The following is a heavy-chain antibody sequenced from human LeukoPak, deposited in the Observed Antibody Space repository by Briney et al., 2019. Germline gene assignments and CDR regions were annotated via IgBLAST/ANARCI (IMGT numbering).Heavy chain of an antibody. J-gene: IGHJ4*02. D-gene: IGHD6-13*01. CDR3: ARDPSSWSSSWNDY. V-gene: IGHV3-33*01. Sequence: GRSLRRSCAASGFTLSSYGMHWVRQAPGKGLEWVAVIWYDGSNKYYADSVKGRFTISRDNSKNTLYLQMNSLRAEDTAVYYCARDPSSWSSSWNDYWGQGTLVTVSS. CDR2: IWYDGSNK. CDR1: GFTLSSYG.